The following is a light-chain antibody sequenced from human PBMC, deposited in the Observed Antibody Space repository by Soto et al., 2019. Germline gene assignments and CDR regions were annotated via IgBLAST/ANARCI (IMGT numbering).Light chain of an antibody. CDR3: QHYNDYSYT. J-gene: IGKJ2*01. CDR2: QAS. CDR1: QSVSGW. Sequence: DIQMTQSPSTLSASVGDRVAISCRASQSVSGWLAWYQQKPGKVPQLLIYQASTLEDGVPSRFSGSGSGKEFTLTISSLQPDDSATYYCQHYNDYSYTFGPGTNLEIK. V-gene: IGKV1-5*03.